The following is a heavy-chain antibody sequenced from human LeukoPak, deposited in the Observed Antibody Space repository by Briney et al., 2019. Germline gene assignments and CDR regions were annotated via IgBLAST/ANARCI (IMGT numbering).Heavy chain of an antibody. CDR2: IYYSGST. Sequence: PSETLSLTCTVSGGSISSYYWSWIRQPPGKGLEWIGYIYYSGSTNYNPSLKSRVTISVDTSKNQFSLKLSSVTAADTAVYYCARNPSGSPFDYWGQGTLVTVSS. CDR1: GGSISSYY. V-gene: IGHV4-59*08. CDR3: ARNPSGSPFDY. J-gene: IGHJ4*02. D-gene: IGHD1-26*01.